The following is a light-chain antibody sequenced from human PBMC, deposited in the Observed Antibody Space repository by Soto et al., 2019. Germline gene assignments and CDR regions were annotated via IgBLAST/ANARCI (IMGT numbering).Light chain of an antibody. CDR1: QSVSNN. CDR3: QQYNNWPRT. J-gene: IGKJ1*01. V-gene: IGKV3D-15*01. CDR2: GAS. Sequence: ENVSTQSPGTLSLSSGDRASLSCRASQSVSNNYLAWHQQRPGQAPRLLIFGASNRATGVPDRFSGSGSGTDFTLTISSLQFEDFAVYYCQQYNNWPRTFGQGTKVDIK.